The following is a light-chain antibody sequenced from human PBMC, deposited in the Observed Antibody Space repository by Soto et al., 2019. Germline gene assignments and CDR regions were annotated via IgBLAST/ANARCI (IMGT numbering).Light chain of an antibody. Sequence: EIVMTQSPGNLSVSPGERAALSCRASQSVSSDLAWYQQKPGQAPRLLIYDASTRASGIPARFSGSGSGTEFTLTISSLQSEDFGVYYCQHYKNWPPWTFGQGTKVDNK. CDR3: QHYKNWPPWT. V-gene: IGKV3-15*01. CDR2: DAS. J-gene: IGKJ1*01. CDR1: QSVSSD.